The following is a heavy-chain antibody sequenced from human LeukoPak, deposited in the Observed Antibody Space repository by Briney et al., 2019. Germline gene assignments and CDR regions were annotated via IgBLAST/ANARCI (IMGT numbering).Heavy chain of an antibody. V-gene: IGHV1-46*03. CDR3: ARDGSVENLEWPDFDY. CDR1: GYTFTSYY. J-gene: IGHJ4*02. D-gene: IGHD3-3*01. Sequence: ASXXVSCKASGYTFTSYYMHWVRQAPGQGLEWMGIINPSGGSTSYAQKLQGRVTMTRDTSTSTVYMELSSLRSEDTAVYYCARDGSVENLEWPDFDYWGQGTLVTVSS. CDR2: INPSGGST.